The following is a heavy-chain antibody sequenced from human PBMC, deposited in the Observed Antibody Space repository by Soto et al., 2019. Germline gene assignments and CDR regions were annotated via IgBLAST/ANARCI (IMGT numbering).Heavy chain of an antibody. CDR1: GGSFSDFY. CDR2: ISHDGGT. V-gene: IGHV4-34*02. J-gene: IGHJ6*02. CDR3: ARGQLVWYGDLTPYYRDMDV. D-gene: IGHD3-10*01. Sequence: QVQLQQWGAGLLRPSETLSLTCAFYGGSFSDFYWSWVRQSPGKGLEWVGEISHDGGTNYSPSLSSRVSISVDTSKNQFSLHLRPVTAADTGLYYCARGQLVWYGDLTPYYRDMDVWGQGTTVTVSS.